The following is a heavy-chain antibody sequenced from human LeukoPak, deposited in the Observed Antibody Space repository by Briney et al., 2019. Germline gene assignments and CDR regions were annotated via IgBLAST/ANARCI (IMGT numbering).Heavy chain of an antibody. Sequence: GGSLRPSCAASGFTFNNARMNWVRQAPGKGLGWVGRIKRKSGGETRDYAAPVKGRFTISRDDSKNTLYLQMNSLKTEDTGLYYCAATKQYNSTFDPWGQGTLVTVSS. V-gene: IGHV3-15*01. CDR2: IKRKSGGETR. J-gene: IGHJ5*02. D-gene: IGHD6-13*01. CDR1: GFTFNNAR. CDR3: AATKQYNSTFDP.